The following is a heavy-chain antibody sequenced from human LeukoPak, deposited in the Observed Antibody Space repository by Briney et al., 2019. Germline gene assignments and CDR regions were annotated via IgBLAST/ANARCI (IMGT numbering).Heavy chain of an antibody. CDR2: ISAYNGNT. CDR1: GYTFTNYG. D-gene: IGHD3-10*01. Sequence: ASVKVSCKASGYTFTNYGISWVRQAPGQGLEWMGWISAYNGNTNYAQKLQGRVTMTTDTSTSTAYMELRSLRSDDTAVYYCARVGRFGELLYSDLDYWGQGTLVTVSS. CDR3: ARVGRFGELLYSDLDY. J-gene: IGHJ4*02. V-gene: IGHV1-18*01.